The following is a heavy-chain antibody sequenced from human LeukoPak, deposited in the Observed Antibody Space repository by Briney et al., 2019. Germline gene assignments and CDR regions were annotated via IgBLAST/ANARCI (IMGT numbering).Heavy chain of an antibody. D-gene: IGHD5-18*01. V-gene: IGHV3-7*01. Sequence: GGSLRLSCAASGFTFSSFWMRWVRQAPGKGLEWVANIKQDGSEKYYVDSVKGRFTISRDNAKNSLYLQMNSLRVEDTAVYYCASWRGYSYGWFDYWGQGTLVTVSS. CDR3: ASWRGYSYGWFDY. J-gene: IGHJ4*02. CDR2: IKQDGSEK. CDR1: GFTFSSFW.